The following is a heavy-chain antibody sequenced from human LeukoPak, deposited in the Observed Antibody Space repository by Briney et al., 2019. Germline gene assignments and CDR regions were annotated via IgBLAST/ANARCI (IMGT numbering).Heavy chain of an antibody. CDR3: ARETNSSDSSGYIRADGRRDVF. J-gene: IGHJ4*02. D-gene: IGHD3-22*01. Sequence: GGSLRLSFVASRFTFSSYSLDGVRQAPGKGLEWVSSISSSSIYIYYTDSVKGRFTICRDNAGSSLYLQMNRLRAEDTGVYYDARETNSSDSSGYIRADGRRDVFWGQGTLVTVSS. V-gene: IGHV3-21*01. CDR2: ISSSSIYI. CDR1: RFTFSSYS.